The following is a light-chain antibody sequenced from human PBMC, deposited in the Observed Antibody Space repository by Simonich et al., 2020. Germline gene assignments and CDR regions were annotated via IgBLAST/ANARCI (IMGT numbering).Light chain of an antibody. CDR1: QRLMHSNGYNY. Sequence: DIVMTQSPLSLPVTPGESASISCRSSQRLMHSNGYNYLDWYLQKPGQSPQLLIYLGSNQASGVPDRFSGSGSGTDFTLKISRVEAEDVGVYYCMQALQTPPTFGGGTKVEIK. V-gene: IGKV2-28*01. CDR2: LGS. CDR3: MQALQTPPT. J-gene: IGKJ4*01.